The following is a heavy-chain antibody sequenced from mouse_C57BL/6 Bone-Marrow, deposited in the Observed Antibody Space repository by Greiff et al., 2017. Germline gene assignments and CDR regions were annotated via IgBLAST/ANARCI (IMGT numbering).Heavy chain of an antibody. CDR3: ARRGLRRYFDY. V-gene: IGHV1-61*01. J-gene: IGHJ2*01. D-gene: IGHD2-4*01. Sequence: QVQLQQPGAELVRPGSSVKLSCKASGYTFTSYWMDWVKQRPGQGLEWIGNIYPSDSETHYNQKFKDKATLTVDKSSSTAYMQLSSLTSEDSAVYYCARRGLRRYFDYWGQGTTLTFSS. CDR1: GYTFTSYW. CDR2: IYPSDSET.